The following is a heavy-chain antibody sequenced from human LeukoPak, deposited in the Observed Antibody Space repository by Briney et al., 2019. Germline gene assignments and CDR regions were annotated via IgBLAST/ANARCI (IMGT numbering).Heavy chain of an antibody. CDR1: GFTFSRFA. Sequence: GGSLRLSCEASGFTFSRFAMTWVRQAPGKGLEWVSTIGGLGESTNYADSVKGRFTISRDNSKNTLYLEMNSLRVEDTAVYYCAKGALGACSGARCYPFDYWGQGTLVTVSS. CDR2: IGGLGEST. CDR3: AKGALGACSGARCYPFDY. J-gene: IGHJ4*02. V-gene: IGHV3-23*01. D-gene: IGHD2-15*01.